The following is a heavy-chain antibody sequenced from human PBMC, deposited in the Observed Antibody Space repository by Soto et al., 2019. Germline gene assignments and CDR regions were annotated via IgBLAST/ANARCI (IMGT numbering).Heavy chain of an antibody. CDR1: GFTFSGSW. J-gene: IGHJ4*02. V-gene: IGHV3-74*03. Sequence: EVQLVESGGGLVQPGGSLRLSCAASGFTFSGSWMHWLRQAPGKGLVWVSRISSDGSSTTYADSVKGRFTISRDNAKNMLYLQMNSLRAEDTAVYYCATAGTGTFTYWGQGTLATVSS. CDR3: ATAGTGTFTY. D-gene: IGHD1-1*01. CDR2: ISSDGSST.